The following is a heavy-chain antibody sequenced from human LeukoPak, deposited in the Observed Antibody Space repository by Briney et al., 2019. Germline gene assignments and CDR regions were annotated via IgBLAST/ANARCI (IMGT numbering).Heavy chain of an antibody. CDR3: ARGPAASHPSYNWFDP. J-gene: IGHJ5*02. V-gene: IGHV1-18*01. CDR2: ISAYNGNT. CDR1: GYTFSSFG. D-gene: IGHD2-2*01. Sequence: ASVKVSCKASGYTFSSFGIGWVRQAPGQGLEWMGWISAYNGNTNYAQKLQGRVTMTTDTSTSTAYMELRSLRSDDTAVYYCARGPAASHPSYNWFDPWGQGTLVTVSS.